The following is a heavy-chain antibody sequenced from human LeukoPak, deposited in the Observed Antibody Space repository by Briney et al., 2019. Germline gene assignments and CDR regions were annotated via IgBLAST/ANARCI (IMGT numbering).Heavy chain of an antibody. J-gene: IGHJ4*02. D-gene: IGHD1-26*01. CDR2: ILYDGSNK. Sequence: GGSLRLSCAASGFTFNSYAMHWVRQAPGKGLEWVAVILYDGSNKNSADSAKGRFTISRDNSKNTLYLQMNSLRAEDTAVYYCAKQRGWVGATDHWGQGTLVTVSS. CDR3: AKQRGWVGATDH. V-gene: IGHV3-30-3*01. CDR1: GFTFNSYA.